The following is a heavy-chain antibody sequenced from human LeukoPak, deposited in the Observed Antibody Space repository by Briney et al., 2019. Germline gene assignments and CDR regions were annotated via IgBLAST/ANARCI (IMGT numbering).Heavy chain of an antibody. CDR1: GGSISTYY. Sequence: SETLSLTCTVTGGSISTYYWNWIRQPPGQGQERNGCINDSGYTNYPPSLKRRVTMSVDTSKSQFSLRLGSVTAADTAVYNCVREVVGTPYHYFFYMDLWGKGTTVTVSS. CDR3: VREVVGTPYHYFFYMDL. CDR2: INDSGYT. J-gene: IGHJ6*03. D-gene: IGHD2-21*02. V-gene: IGHV4-59*01.